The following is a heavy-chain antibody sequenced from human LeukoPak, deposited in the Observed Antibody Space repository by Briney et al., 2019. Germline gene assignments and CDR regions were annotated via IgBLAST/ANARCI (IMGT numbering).Heavy chain of an antibody. J-gene: IGHJ5*02. V-gene: IGHV1-69*05. CDR2: IIPIFGTA. Sequence: WASVKVSCKASGGTFSSYAISWLRQAPGQGLEWMGRIIPIFGTANYAQKFQGRVTITTNESTSTAYMEPSSLSSEDTAVYYCARCPIAVAGIGYNWFDPWGQGTLVTVSS. CDR3: ARCPIAVAGIGYNWFDP. CDR1: GGTFSSYA. D-gene: IGHD6-19*01.